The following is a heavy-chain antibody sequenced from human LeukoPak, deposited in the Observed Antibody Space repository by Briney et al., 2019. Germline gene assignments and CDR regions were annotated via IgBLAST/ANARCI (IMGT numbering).Heavy chain of an antibody. CDR2: IYTSGST. V-gene: IGHV4-4*07. CDR1: GGSISSYY. D-gene: IGHD3-22*01. Sequence: PSETLSLTCTVSGGSISSYYWSWIRQPAGKGLEWIGRIYTSGSTNYNPSLKSRVTISVDTSKNQFSLKLSSVTAADTAVYYCARHAMRSSGYYPNFDYWGQGTLVTVSS. CDR3: ARHAMRSSGYYPNFDY. J-gene: IGHJ4*02.